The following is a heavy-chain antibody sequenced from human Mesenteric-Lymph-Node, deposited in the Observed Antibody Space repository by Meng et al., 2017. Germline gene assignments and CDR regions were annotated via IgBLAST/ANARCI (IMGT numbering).Heavy chain of an antibody. D-gene: IGHD1-14*01. CDR3: ARDPTGGEDHQRV. J-gene: IGHJ4*02. V-gene: IGHV4-34*01. CDR2: INHSGST. Sequence: QVQLQQWGAGLLKPSETLSLTCAVYGGSFSGYYWSWIRQPPGKGLEWIGEINHSGSTNYNPSLKSRVTISVDTSKNQFSLKLSSVTAADTAVYYCARDPTGGEDHQRVWGQGTLVTVSS. CDR1: GGSFSGYY.